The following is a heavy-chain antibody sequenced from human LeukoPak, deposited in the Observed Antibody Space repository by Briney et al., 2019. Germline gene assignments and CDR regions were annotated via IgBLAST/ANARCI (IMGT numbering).Heavy chain of an antibody. CDR1: GGTFSSYA. J-gene: IGHJ4*02. CDR2: IIPILGIA. Sequence: SVKVSCKASGGTFSSYAISWVRQAPGQGLEWMGRIIPILGIANYAQKFQGRVTITADKSTSTAYMELSSLRSEDTAVYYCARDRRITMVLFDYWGQGTLVTVSS. CDR3: ARDRRITMVLFDY. V-gene: IGHV1-69*04. D-gene: IGHD3-10*01.